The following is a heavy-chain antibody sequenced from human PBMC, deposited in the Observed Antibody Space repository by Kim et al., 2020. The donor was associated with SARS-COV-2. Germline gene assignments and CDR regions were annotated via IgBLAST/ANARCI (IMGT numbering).Heavy chain of an antibody. CDR1: GYTFTGYY. V-gene: IGHV1-2*06. CDR3: ARDPVYYGSGTPTNTATDY. D-gene: IGHD3-10*01. CDR2: INPNSGGT. J-gene: IGHJ4*02. Sequence: ASVKVSCKASGYTFTGYYMHWVRQAPGQGLEWMGRINPNSGGTNYAQKFQGRVTMTRDTSISTAYMELSRLRSDDTAVYYCARDPVYYGSGTPTNTATDYWGQRTLVTCSA.